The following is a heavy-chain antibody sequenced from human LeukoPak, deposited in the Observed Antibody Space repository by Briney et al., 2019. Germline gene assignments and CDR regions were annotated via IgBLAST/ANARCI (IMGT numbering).Heavy chain of an antibody. D-gene: IGHD5-18*01. Sequence: SETLSLTCAVYGGSFSGYSWNWIRQPPVKGLEWIGEINHSGGTNYNPSLKSRVTISVDTSKKQFSLKLSSVTAADTAVYYCATRSTDTAMKYGNWYFDLWGRGTLVTVSS. CDR1: GGSFSGYS. V-gene: IGHV4-34*01. CDR3: ATRSTDTAMKYGNWYFDL. J-gene: IGHJ2*01. CDR2: INHSGGT.